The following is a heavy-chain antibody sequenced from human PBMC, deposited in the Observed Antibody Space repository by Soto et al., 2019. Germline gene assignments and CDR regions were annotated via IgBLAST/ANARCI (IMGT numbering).Heavy chain of an antibody. CDR2: IRDSGDST. D-gene: IGHD2-15*01. V-gene: IGHV3-23*01. J-gene: IGHJ3*02. CDR3: APHVYCSGGSCHYDAFDI. Sequence: EVQLLESGGGLVQPGESLRLSCAVSGFIFGNYMMTWVRQAPGKGLEWVSTIRDSGDSTYYADSVKGRFTISRDNFKNTLYLKMDGLGAEDTAVYYCAPHVYCSGGSCHYDAFDIRGQGAMVTVSS. CDR1: GFIFGNYM.